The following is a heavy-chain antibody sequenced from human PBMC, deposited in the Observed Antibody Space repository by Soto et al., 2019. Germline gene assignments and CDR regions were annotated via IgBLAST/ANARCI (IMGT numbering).Heavy chain of an antibody. CDR2: ISYDGSNK. Sequence: GGSLRLSCAASGFTFSSYGMHWVRQAPGKGLEWVAVISYDGSNKYYADSVKGRFTISRDNSKNALYLQMNSLRAEDTAVYYCAKGEEQQLAPYYYYYGMDVWGQGTTVTVSS. CDR1: GFTFSSYG. V-gene: IGHV3-30*18. J-gene: IGHJ6*02. CDR3: AKGEEQQLAPYYYYYGMDV. D-gene: IGHD6-13*01.